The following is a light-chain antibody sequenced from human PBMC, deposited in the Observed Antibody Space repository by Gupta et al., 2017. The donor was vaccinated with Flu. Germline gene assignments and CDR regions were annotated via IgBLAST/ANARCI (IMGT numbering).Light chain of an antibody. CDR2: DAS. Sequence: PATLSASPGEGATPSCRGSQSISNTGAWYQKQPGQPTRLIIDDASTRATGSPARCGGGGAGKVFMTISSSLKYEVASVYYRQQYYLRPQTFGQGTKVEIK. V-gene: IGKV3-15*01. J-gene: IGKJ1*01. CDR1: QSISNT. CDR3: QQYYLRPQT.